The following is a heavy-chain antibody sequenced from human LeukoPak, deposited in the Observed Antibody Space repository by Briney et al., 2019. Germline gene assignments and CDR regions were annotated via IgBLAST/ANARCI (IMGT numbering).Heavy chain of an antibody. CDR1: GDSVSSNSAA. Sequence: KPSQTLSLTCAISGDSVSSNSAAWNWIRQSPSRGLEWLGRTYYRSKWYNDYAVSVKSRITINPDTSKNQFSLQLNSVTPEDTAVYYCARDSSSWYHYYYYYGMDVWGQGTTVTVSS. D-gene: IGHD6-13*01. V-gene: IGHV6-1*01. J-gene: IGHJ6*02. CDR3: ARDSSSWYHYYYYYGMDV. CDR2: TYYRSKWYN.